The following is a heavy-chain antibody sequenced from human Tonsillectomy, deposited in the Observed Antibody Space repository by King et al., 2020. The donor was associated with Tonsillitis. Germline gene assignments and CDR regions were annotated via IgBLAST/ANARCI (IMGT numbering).Heavy chain of an antibody. CDR3: AKDLLLLWFGGTNYYFDY. V-gene: IGHV3-23*04. J-gene: IGHJ4*02. Sequence: QLVQSGGGLVQPGGSLRLSCAASGFTFSSYAMSWVRQAPGKGLEWVSAISGSGGSTYYADSVKGRFTISRDNSKNTLYLQMNSLRAEDTAVYYCAKDLLLLWFGGTNYYFDYWGQGPLVTVSS. CDR2: ISGSGGST. CDR1: GFTFSSYA. D-gene: IGHD3-10*01.